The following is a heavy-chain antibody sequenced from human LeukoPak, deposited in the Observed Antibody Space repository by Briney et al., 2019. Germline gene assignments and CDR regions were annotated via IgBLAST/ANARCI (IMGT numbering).Heavy chain of an antibody. J-gene: IGHJ6*03. CDR1: GGTLSSFT. CDR2: ISAYNGNT. V-gene: IGHV1-18*01. CDR3: ARPNYYYYYMDV. Sequence: ASVKVSCKASGGTLSSFTISWVRQAPGQGLEWMGWISAYNGNTNYAQKLQGRVTMTTDTSTSTAYMELRSLRSDDTAVYYCARPNYYYYYMDVWGKGTTVTVSS.